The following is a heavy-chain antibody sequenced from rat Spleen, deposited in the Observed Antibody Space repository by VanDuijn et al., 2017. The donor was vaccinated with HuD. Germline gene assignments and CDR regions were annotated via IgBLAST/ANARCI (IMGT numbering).Heavy chain of an antibody. CDR1: GFTFSHYD. V-gene: IGHV5S23*01. J-gene: IGHJ2*01. CDR2: IRSSGGST. D-gene: IGHD1-1*01. CDR3: ARGYYSALFDY. Sequence: EVQLVESGGGLVQPGRSLKLSCAASGFTFSHYDMAWVRQAPAKGLEWVASIRSSGGSTYYRDSVKGRFTVSRDNAKSTLYLQMDSLRSEDTATYYCARGYYSALFDYWGQGVMVTVSS.